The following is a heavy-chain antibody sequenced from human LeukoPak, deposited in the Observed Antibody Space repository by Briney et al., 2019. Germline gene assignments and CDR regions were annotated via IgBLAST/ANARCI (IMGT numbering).Heavy chain of an antibody. CDR3: AKDFGYSYLGYFDY. D-gene: IGHD5-18*01. CDR2: ISGSGGST. V-gene: IGHV3-23*01. J-gene: IGHJ4*02. CDR1: GFTFSSYG. Sequence: GGSLRLSCAASGFTFSSYGMHWVRQAPGKGLEWVSAISGSGGSTYYADSVKGRFTISRDNSKNTLYLQMNSLRAEDTAVYYCAKDFGYSYLGYFDYWGQGTLVTVSS.